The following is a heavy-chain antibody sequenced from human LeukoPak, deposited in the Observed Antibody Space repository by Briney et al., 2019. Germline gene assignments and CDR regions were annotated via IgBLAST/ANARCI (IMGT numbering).Heavy chain of an antibody. CDR1: GGSISSSSYY. CDR3: ARHMSGDYEFDY. J-gene: IGHJ4*02. Sequence: SETLSLTCTVSGGSISSSSYYWGWIRQAPGKGLEWIGSIYYSGSTYYNPSLKSRVTISVDTSKNQLSLKLSSVTAADTAVYYCARHMSGDYEFDYWGQGTLVTVSS. V-gene: IGHV4-39*01. D-gene: IGHD4-17*01. CDR2: IYYSGST.